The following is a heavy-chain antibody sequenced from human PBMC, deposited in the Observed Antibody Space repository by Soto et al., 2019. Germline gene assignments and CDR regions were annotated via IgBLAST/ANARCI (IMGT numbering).Heavy chain of an antibody. D-gene: IGHD3-10*01. CDR3: AKELSPLLWFGGTHC. CDR1: GFTFSSYG. CDR2: ISYDGSNK. J-gene: IGHJ4*02. Sequence: QVPLVESGGGVVQPGRSLRLSCAASGFTFSSYGIHWVRQAPGKGLEWVAVISYDGSNKYYADSVKGRFTISRDNSKNTLYLQMNSLRADDTSVYYCAKELSPLLWFGGTHCWGQGTLVTAST. V-gene: IGHV3-30*18.